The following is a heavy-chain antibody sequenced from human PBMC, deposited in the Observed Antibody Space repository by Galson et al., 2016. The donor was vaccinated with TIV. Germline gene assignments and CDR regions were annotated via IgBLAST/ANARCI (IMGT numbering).Heavy chain of an antibody. V-gene: IGHV1-69*13. Sequence: SVKVSCKASGGTFSSYVFNWVRLAPGQGLEWMGGIIPLFGIANYAQKFQDRVTITAGDSTSTAYMELNSLRSGDTAVYYCASDRNTALDTYHYYYGMDVWGQGTTVTVSS. CDR3: ASDRNTALDTYHYYYGMDV. CDR2: IIPLFGIA. D-gene: IGHD5-18*01. J-gene: IGHJ6*02. CDR1: GGTFSSYV.